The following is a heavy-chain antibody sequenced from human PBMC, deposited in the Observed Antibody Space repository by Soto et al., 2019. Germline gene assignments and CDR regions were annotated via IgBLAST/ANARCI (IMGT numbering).Heavy chain of an antibody. CDR3: AKQRGSYDSSGYLVY. Sequence: GSLRLSCAASGFTFSSYGMHWVRQAPGKGLEWVAVISYDGSNKYYADSVKGRFTISRDNSKNTLYLQMNSLRAEDTAVYYWAKQRGSYDSSGYLVYWGQGTLVTVSS. D-gene: IGHD3-22*01. V-gene: IGHV3-30*18. J-gene: IGHJ4*02. CDR2: ISYDGSNK. CDR1: GFTFSSYG.